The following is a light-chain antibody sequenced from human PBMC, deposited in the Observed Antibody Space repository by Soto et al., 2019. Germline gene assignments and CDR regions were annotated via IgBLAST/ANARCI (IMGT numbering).Light chain of an antibody. CDR2: DVS. V-gene: IGLV2-14*01. CDR1: SNDVGGYNY. CDR3: SSYTGSVVVV. Sequence: QSVLTQPASVSGSPGQSITISCTGTSNDVGGYNYVSWYQQPPGKAPKLMIYDVSNRPSGVSNRFSGSKSGNTASLTISGLQADAEADYYCSSYTGSVVVVFGGGTKVTVL. J-gene: IGLJ2*01.